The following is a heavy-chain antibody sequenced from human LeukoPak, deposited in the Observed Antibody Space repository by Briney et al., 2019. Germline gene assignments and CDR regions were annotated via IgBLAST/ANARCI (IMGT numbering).Heavy chain of an antibody. CDR3: ARAVTGYHFDH. CDR1: SGSISSHY. V-gene: IGHV4-59*11. Sequence: PSETLSLTCTVSSGSISSHYWSWIRQPPGKGLEWIGYIYYSGSINYNPSLLSRVTISVDTSKNQFSLKLSSVSAADTAVYYCARAVTGYHFDHWGQGTLVTVSS. CDR2: IYYSGSI. D-gene: IGHD2-21*02. J-gene: IGHJ4*02.